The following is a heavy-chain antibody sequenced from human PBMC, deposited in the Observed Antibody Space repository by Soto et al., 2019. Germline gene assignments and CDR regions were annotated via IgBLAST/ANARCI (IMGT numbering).Heavy chain of an antibody. D-gene: IGHD3-22*01. V-gene: IGHV4-30-4*01. Sequence: SETLSLTYTLSARSLSSGASYSMWIRQPPGNLLAWIEYLYCSGKIYHQPSLKRRVTTTVDTAKQQSSLKLSSVSAADMAVYYCDRGPSHYYYASSGSSRGMDVAGQGRKVTVSS. CDR2: LYCSGKI. CDR1: ARSLSSGASY. CDR3: DRGPSHYYYASSGSSRGMDV. J-gene: IGHJ6*02.